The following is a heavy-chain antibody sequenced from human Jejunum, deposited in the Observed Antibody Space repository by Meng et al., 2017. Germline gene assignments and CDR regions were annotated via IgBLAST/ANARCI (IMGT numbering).Heavy chain of an antibody. CDR1: GFNFNNFG. V-gene: IGHV3-30*03. J-gene: IGHJ5*01. D-gene: IGHD3-10*01. Sequence: QVQLVESGGGVVQPGRSLRLSCAASGFNFNNFGMHWVREAPGKGLEWLAVISYEGSKKYYADSLKGRFTISRDNSKKMVYLQMNSLSAEDTAVYYCARPTVLLWFGEGRNYFDSWGQGTLVTVSS. CDR2: ISYEGSKK. CDR3: ARPTVLLWFGEGRNYFDS.